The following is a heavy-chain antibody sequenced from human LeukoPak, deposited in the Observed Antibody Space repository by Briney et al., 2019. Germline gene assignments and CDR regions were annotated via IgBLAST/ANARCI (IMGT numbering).Heavy chain of an antibody. CDR2: INHSGST. V-gene: IGHV4-34*01. CDR3: ARGLSDAFDI. CDR1: GGSFSGYY. Sequence: SETLSLTCAVYGGSFSGYYWSWIRQPPGKGLEWIGEINHSGSTNYNPSLKSRVTISVDTSKNQFSLKLRSVTAADTAVYYCARGLSDAFDIWGQGTMVTVSS. J-gene: IGHJ3*02.